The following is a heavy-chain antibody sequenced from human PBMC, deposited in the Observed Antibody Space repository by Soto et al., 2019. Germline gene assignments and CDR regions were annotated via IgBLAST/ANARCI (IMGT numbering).Heavy chain of an antibody. CDR2: IFWDGGTA. V-gene: IGHV3-43*01. CDR1: GFTFDDYS. Sequence: ELQLVESGGVVVQPGGSLRLSCAASGFTFDDYSMHWVRQTPGKGLEWISLIFWDGGTAYYADSVKGRFTTSRDNSKNTLYLQMNSLRSDDTALYYCAQSGGEYYFDYWGQGTLVTVSS. D-gene: IGHD2-21*01. J-gene: IGHJ4*02. CDR3: AQSGGEYYFDY.